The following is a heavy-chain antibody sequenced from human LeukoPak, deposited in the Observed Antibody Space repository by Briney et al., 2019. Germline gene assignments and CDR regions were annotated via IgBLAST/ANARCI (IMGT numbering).Heavy chain of an antibody. D-gene: IGHD3-22*01. CDR1: GFTFSSYG. CDR3: ARGSLRGDSSGYPLYYFDY. Sequence: PGGSLRLSCAASGFTFSSYGMHWVRQAPGKGLEWVAVMSYDGSNKYYADSVKGRFTISRDNSKNTLYLQMNSLRAEDTAVYYCARGSLRGDSSGYPLYYFDYWGQGTLVTVSS. V-gene: IGHV3-30*03. CDR2: MSYDGSNK. J-gene: IGHJ4*02.